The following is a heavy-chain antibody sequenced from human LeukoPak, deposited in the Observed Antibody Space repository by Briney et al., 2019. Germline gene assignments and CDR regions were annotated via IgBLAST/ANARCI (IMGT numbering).Heavy chain of an antibody. D-gene: IGHD3-3*01. CDR1: GXIXXNYN. V-gene: IGHV3-21*01. J-gene: IGHJ4*02. Sequence: LRLSCXXSGXIXXNYNMNWVRQAPGKGLEWVSSISSSSSYMYYADSVKGRFSISRDNAKKSMYLQMNSLRAEDTAVYYCARHYDFSSGSFGYWGQGTLVTVSS. CDR2: ISSSSSYM. CDR3: ARHYDFSSGSFGY.